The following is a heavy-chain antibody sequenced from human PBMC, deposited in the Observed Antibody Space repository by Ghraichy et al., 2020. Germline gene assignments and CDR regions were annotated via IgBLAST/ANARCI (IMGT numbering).Heavy chain of an antibody. CDR3: AKDRDYYNSSGYYFNAFDI. Sequence: GGSLRLSCAASAFTFSSYAMTWVRQAPGKGLEWVSTIRGSGSSTYYKDSVKGRFTISRDNSKNTLYLQMNSLRAEDTAVYYCAKDRDYYNSSGYYFNAFDIWGQGTLVTVSS. J-gene: IGHJ3*02. D-gene: IGHD3-22*01. V-gene: IGHV3-23*01. CDR1: AFTFSSYA. CDR2: IRGSGSST.